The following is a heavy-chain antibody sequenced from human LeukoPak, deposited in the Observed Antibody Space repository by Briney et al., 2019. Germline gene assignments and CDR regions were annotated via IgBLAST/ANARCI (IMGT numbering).Heavy chain of an antibody. CDR3: ARGITMIVVVIDGMDV. CDR2: INPNSGGT. Sequence: ASVKVSCKASGYTFTGYYMHWVRQAPGQGLEWMGRINPNSGGTNYAQKFQGRVTMTRDTSISPAYMELSRLRSDDTAVYYCARGITMIVVVIDGMDVWGQGTTVTVSS. J-gene: IGHJ6*02. D-gene: IGHD3-22*01. V-gene: IGHV1-2*06. CDR1: GYTFTGYY.